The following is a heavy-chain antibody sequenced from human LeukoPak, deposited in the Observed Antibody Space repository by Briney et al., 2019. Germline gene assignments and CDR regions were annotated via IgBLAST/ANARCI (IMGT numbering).Heavy chain of an antibody. V-gene: IGHV3-30-3*01. Sequence: GGSLRLSCAASGFTFSSYAMHWVRQAPGKGLEWVAGISYDGSNKYYADSVKGRFTISRDNSKNTLYLQMNSLRAEDTAVYYCAREESSKDDAFDIWGQGTMVTVSS. J-gene: IGHJ3*02. CDR2: ISYDGSNK. CDR1: GFTFSSYA. CDR3: AREESSKDDAFDI. D-gene: IGHD2-2*01.